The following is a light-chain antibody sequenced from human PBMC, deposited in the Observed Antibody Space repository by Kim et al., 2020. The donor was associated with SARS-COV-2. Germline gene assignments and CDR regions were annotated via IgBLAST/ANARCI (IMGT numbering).Light chain of an antibody. Sequence: EIVMTKSPATLSVSPGERATLSCRASQSVSSNLAWYQQKPGQAPRLLIYGASTRATGIPARFSGSGSGTEFTLTISSLQSEDFAVYYCQQYNIWPITFGQGTRLEIK. J-gene: IGKJ5*01. CDR2: GAS. CDR1: QSVSSN. CDR3: QQYNIWPIT. V-gene: IGKV3-15*01.